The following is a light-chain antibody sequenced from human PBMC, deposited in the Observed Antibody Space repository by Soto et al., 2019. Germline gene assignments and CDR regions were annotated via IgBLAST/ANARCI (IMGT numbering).Light chain of an antibody. CDR2: GAS. J-gene: IGKJ4*01. V-gene: IGKV3-20*01. CDR1: QSVTNNF. CDR3: QQYGSTPLT. Sequence: EIVLTQSPGTLSLSPGERATLSCRASQSVTNNFLAWYQQKPGQYPRLFIYGASSRATGIPDRFSGSGSGTDFTLTINRLEHEDFAVYYCQQYGSTPLTFGGGTKVEI.